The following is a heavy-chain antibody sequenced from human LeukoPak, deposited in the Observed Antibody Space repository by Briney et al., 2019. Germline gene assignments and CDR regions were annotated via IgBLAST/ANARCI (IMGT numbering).Heavy chain of an antibody. J-gene: IGHJ4*02. CDR3: ARGGVDTAMVKGPFDY. V-gene: IGHV1-2*04. D-gene: IGHD5-18*01. CDR1: GYTSTGYY. Sequence: GASVKVSCKASGYTSTGYYMHWVRQAPGQGLEWMGWINPNSGGTNYAQKFQGWVTMTRDTSISTAYMELSRLRSDDTAVYYCARGGVDTAMVKGPFDYWGQGTLVTVSS. CDR2: INPNSGGT.